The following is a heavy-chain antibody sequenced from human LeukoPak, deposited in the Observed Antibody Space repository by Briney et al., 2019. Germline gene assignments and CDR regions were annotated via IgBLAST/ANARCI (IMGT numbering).Heavy chain of an antibody. J-gene: IGHJ4*02. Sequence: GRSLRLSCAASRFTFSSYAMHWVRQAPGKGLEWVAVISYDGSNKYYADSVKGRFTISRDNSKNTLYLQMNSLRAEDTAVYYCARDFPESNWGQGTLVTVSS. CDR2: ISYDGSNK. CDR1: RFTFSSYA. CDR3: ARDFPESN. V-gene: IGHV3-30-3*01.